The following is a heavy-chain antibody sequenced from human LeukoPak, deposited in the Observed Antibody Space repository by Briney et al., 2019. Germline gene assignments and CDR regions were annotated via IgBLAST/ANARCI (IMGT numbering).Heavy chain of an antibody. CDR2: IYYSGST. D-gene: IGHD2-8*02. Sequence: SETLSLTCTVPGASLSVSGRNWGWVRQPPGKGLEWIASIYYSGSTYYSPSLESRVTMSVDTSKNQFSLKLSSLTATDTAVYYCLSGRDNAFDPWGQGTLVTVSP. V-gene: IGHV4-39*01. CDR3: LSGRDNAFDP. J-gene: IGHJ5*02. CDR1: GASLSVSGRN.